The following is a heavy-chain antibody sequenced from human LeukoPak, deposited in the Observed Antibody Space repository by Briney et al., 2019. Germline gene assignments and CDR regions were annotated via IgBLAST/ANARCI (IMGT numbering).Heavy chain of an antibody. D-gene: IGHD3-16*01. V-gene: IGHV4-39*01. CDR2: IYDSGST. CDR1: GGSIRSIYDY. CDR3: ARRYGP. J-gene: IGHJ5*02. Sequence: SDTLSLTCTVSGGSIRSIYDYWGWLRQPPGKGLEWIGSIYDSGSTYYNPSLKSRVTISVDTSKNQFSLKLNSVTAADTAVYYCARRYGPWGQGTLVTVSS.